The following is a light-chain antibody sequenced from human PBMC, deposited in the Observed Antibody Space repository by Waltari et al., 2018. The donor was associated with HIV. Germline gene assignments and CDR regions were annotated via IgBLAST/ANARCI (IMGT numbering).Light chain of an antibody. CDR2: RDS. J-gene: IGLJ2*01. V-gene: IGLV3-21*04. CDR3: QVWDPSSDHVV. CDR1: NIGSKN. Sequence: SYELTQPLSVSVALGQTARITCGGNNIGSKNVHWYQQKPGQAPVLVIYRDSNRPSGIPERFSGSNSGNTATLTITRVEAGDEADYYCQVWDPSSDHVVFGGGTKLTVL.